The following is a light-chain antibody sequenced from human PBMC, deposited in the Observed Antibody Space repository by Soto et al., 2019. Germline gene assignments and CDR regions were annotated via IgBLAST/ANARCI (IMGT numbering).Light chain of an antibody. J-gene: IGKJ4*01. CDR3: QQYDNLLT. V-gene: IGKV1-33*01. CDR2: DAS. Sequence: DIHMTQSPSSLSASVGDRVTITCQASQDISNYLNWYQQKPGRAPKLLIYDASTLATGVPSRFSGSGSGTDFTFTISSLQPEDIATYYCQQYDNLLTFGGGTKV. CDR1: QDISNY.